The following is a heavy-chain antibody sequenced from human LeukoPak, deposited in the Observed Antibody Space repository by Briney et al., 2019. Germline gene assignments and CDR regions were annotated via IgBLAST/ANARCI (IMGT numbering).Heavy chain of an antibody. CDR1: SGSINSYY. V-gene: IGHV4-4*07. Sequence: SESLSLTCTVSSGSINSYYWGWVRQPAGRGLEWIGRIYTTGKTDYNPSLKSRLTMSVDTSKRQFSLNLRSVTAADTAIYYCARHGYTASHYFLDFWSQGTLVTVSS. D-gene: IGHD3-16*01. J-gene: IGHJ4*02. CDR2: IYTTGKT. CDR3: ARHGYTASHYFLDF.